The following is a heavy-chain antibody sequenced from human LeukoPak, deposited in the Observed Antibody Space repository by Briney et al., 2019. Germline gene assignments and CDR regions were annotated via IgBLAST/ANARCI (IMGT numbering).Heavy chain of an antibody. J-gene: IGHJ6*03. CDR3: ASKEWVSYYMDV. CDR1: GASTTRSNYY. D-gene: IGHD1-26*01. CDR2: NYYSGNT. V-gene: IGHV4-30-4*08. Sequence: PSEILSLTCTVSGASTTRSNYYWSRIRHPPGKRLEWIGYNYYSGNTYNNPSLKSRATITGDTSKNQFSLKLSSVTAADAAVYYCASKEWVSYYMDVWGKGTPVTVSS.